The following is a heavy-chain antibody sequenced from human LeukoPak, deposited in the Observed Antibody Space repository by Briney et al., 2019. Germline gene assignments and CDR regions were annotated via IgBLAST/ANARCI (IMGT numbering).Heavy chain of an antibody. CDR1: DGSIYTYY. Sequence: PSETLSLTCTVSDGSIYTYYWSWIRQPPGKGLEWIGYIYYSGSTNYNPSLKSRVTISVDTSKNQFSLKLSSVTAADTAVYYCARGPDYGDYLGYWGQGTLVTVSS. J-gene: IGHJ4*02. CDR2: IYYSGST. CDR3: ARGPDYGDYLGY. D-gene: IGHD4-17*01. V-gene: IGHV4-59*01.